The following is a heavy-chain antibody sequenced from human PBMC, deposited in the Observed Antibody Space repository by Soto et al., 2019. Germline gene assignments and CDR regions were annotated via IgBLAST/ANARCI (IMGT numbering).Heavy chain of an antibody. CDR1: GGSISSYY. Sequence: SETLSLTCTVSGGSISSYYWSWIRQPPGKGLEWIGYIYYSGSTNYNPSLKSRVTISVDTSKNQFSLKLSSVTAADTAVYYCASQAAAYYFDYWGQGTLVTVSS. CDR2: IYYSGST. V-gene: IGHV4-59*01. J-gene: IGHJ4*02. CDR3: ASQAAAYYFDY. D-gene: IGHD6-13*01.